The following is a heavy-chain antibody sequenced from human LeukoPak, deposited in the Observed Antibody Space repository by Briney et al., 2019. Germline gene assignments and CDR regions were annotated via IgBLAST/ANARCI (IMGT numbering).Heavy chain of an antibody. CDR2: IYYGGYT. CDR1: GVSISSNNYY. J-gene: IGHJ4*02. D-gene: IGHD3-3*01. Sequence: RPSETLSLTCTVSGVSISSNNYYWGWIRRPPGKGLEWIGSIYYGGYTYYNPSLKSRVTISVDTSKNQFSLKLSSVTAADTAIYYCQSRFLEWLLDYWGQGTLVTVSS. CDR3: QSRFLEWLLDY. V-gene: IGHV4-39*01.